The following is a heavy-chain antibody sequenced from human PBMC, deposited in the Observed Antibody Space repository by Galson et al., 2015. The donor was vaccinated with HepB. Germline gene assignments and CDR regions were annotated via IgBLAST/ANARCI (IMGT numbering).Heavy chain of an antibody. Sequence: SLRLSCAASGFTFSSYGMHWVRQAPGKGLEWVAVIWYDGSNKYYADSVKGRFTISRDNSKNTLYLQMNSLRAEDTAVYYCARTGYYDFWSGTTDSYNWFDPWGQGTLVTVSS. CDR3: ARTGYYDFWSGTTDSYNWFDP. V-gene: IGHV3-33*01. CDR1: GFTFSSYG. J-gene: IGHJ5*02. CDR2: IWYDGSNK. D-gene: IGHD3-3*01.